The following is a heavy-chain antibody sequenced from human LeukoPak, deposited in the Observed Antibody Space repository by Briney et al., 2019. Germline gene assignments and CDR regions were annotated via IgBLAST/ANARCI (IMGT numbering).Heavy chain of an antibody. CDR3: AKDVTYSIYGSGSYRFDY. CDR2: ISWNSGSI. Sequence: QPGGSLRLSCAASGFTFDDYAMHWVRQAPGKGLEWVSGISWNSGSIGYADSVKGRFTISRDNAKNSLYLQMNSLRAEDTALYYCAKDVTYSIYGSGSYRFDYWGQGTLVTVSS. D-gene: IGHD3-10*01. J-gene: IGHJ4*02. V-gene: IGHV3-9*01. CDR1: GFTFDDYA.